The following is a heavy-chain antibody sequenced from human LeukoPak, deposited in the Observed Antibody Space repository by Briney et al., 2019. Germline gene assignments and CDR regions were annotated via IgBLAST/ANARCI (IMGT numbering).Heavy chain of an antibody. CDR1: GYSFTSYW. CDR2: IYPGDSDT. Sequence: LGESLKISCKGSGYSFTSYWIGWVRQMPGKGLEWMGIIYPGDSDTRYSPSFQGQVTISADKSISTAYLQWSSLKASDTAMYYCARPYCSSTSCHSYYFDYWGQGTLVTVSS. D-gene: IGHD2-2*01. CDR3: ARPYCSSTSCHSYYFDY. J-gene: IGHJ4*02. V-gene: IGHV5-51*01.